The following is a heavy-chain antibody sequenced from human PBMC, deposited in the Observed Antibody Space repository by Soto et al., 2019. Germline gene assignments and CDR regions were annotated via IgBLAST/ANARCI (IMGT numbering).Heavy chain of an antibody. CDR3: ARVGLRWYFDF. D-gene: IGHD5-12*01. CDR1: SGSMSSGHW. Sequence: QVQLQESGPGLVKPSGTLSLTCDVSSGSMSSGHWWSWVRQPPGKGLEWVGHIHRSAATSYNPSLRRRVTISLDESKNQCSLKLSSVTAADTAVYYCARVGLRWYFDFWGRGTLVTVSS. J-gene: IGHJ2*01. CDR2: IHRSAAT. V-gene: IGHV4-4*02.